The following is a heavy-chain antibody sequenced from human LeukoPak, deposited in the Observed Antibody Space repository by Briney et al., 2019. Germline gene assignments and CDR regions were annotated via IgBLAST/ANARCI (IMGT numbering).Heavy chain of an antibody. CDR2: IRYDGINK. V-gene: IGHV3-30*02. CDR3: ARNLPAADY. CDR1: GFTFNAYG. J-gene: IGHJ4*02. Sequence: GGSLRLSCAASGFTFNAYGMHWVRQAPGKGLEWVAFIRYDGINKDYADSVKGRFTISRDNAKNSLYLQMNSLRAEDTAVYYCARNLPAADYWGQGTLVTVSS. D-gene: IGHD2-2*01.